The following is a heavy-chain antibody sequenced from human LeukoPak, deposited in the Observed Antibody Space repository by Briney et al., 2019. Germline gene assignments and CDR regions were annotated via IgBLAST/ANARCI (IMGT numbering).Heavy chain of an antibody. D-gene: IGHD6-19*01. V-gene: IGHV3-21*01. Sequence: GGCARLSCAASGFTFSSYSMNWVRQTPGKGLEWVSSVSSSSTYIYYADSVKGRFTISRDNAKNSLYLQMNSLRAEDTAVYYCARGIAVTGLVDYWGQGTLVTVSS. CDR2: VSSSSTYI. CDR1: GFTFSSYS. J-gene: IGHJ4*02. CDR3: ARGIAVTGLVDY.